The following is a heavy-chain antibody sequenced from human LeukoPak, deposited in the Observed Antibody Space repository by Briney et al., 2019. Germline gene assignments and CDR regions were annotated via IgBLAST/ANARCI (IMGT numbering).Heavy chain of an antibody. V-gene: IGHV3-30*04. J-gene: IGHJ4*02. CDR2: ISYDGSNK. CDR3: AMATGYSYVDY. CDR1: GFTFSSYA. Sequence: GGSLRLSCAASGFTFSSYAMHWVRQAPGKGLEWVAVISYDGSNKYYADSVKGRFTISRDNSKNTLYLQMNSLRAEDTAVYYCAMATGYSYVDYWGQGALVTVSS. D-gene: IGHD5-18*01.